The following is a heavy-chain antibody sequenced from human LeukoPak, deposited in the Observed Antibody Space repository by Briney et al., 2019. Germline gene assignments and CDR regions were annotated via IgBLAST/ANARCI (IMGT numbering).Heavy chain of an antibody. D-gene: IGHD6-13*01. CDR2: INHSGST. CDR3: ARGRYSSSWYDP. Sequence: SETLSLTCAVYGGSFSGYYWSWIRQPPGKGLEWIGEINHSGSTNYNPSLKSRVTISVDTSKNQFSLKLSSVTAADTAVYYCARGRYSSSWYDPWGQGTLDTVSS. CDR1: GGSFSGYY. J-gene: IGHJ5*02. V-gene: IGHV4-34*01.